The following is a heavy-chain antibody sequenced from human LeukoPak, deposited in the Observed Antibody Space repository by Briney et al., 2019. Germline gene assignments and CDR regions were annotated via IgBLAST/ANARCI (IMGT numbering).Heavy chain of an antibody. J-gene: IGHJ3*02. CDR1: GGSISSYY. D-gene: IGHD3-3*01. CDR3: ARDVGPTYYDFWSANHAFDI. Sequence: PSETLSLTCTVSGGSISSYYWSWIRQPAGKGLEWIGRLYSSGSTIFNPSLNSRVTISVDTSKSQFSLKLSSVTAADTAVYYCARDVGPTYYDFWSANHAFDIWGQGTMVTVSS. V-gene: IGHV4-4*07. CDR2: LYSSGST.